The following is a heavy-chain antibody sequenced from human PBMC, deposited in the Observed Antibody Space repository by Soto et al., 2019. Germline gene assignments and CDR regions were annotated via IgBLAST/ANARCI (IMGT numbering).Heavy chain of an antibody. Sequence: GGSLRLSCAASGFTFSSYAMSWVRQAPGKGLEWVSAISGSGGSTYYADSVKGRFTISRDNSKNTLYRQMNSLRAEDTAVYYCAKEGCSGGSCYDYFDYWGQGTLVTVSS. J-gene: IGHJ4*02. V-gene: IGHV3-23*01. CDR3: AKEGCSGGSCYDYFDY. CDR1: GFTFSSYA. D-gene: IGHD2-15*01. CDR2: ISGSGGST.